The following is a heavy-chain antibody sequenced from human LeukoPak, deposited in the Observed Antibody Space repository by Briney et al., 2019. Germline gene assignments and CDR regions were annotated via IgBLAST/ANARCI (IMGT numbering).Heavy chain of an antibody. J-gene: IGHJ4*02. D-gene: IGHD5-24*01. CDR2: KSGTGGST. CDR1: GFTFSSYG. CDR3: AMGWLQIHY. Sequence: GGSLRLSCAASGFTFSSYGMSWVRQAPGKGLEWVSAKSGTGGSTYYADSVKGRFTISRDNSKNTLYLQMNSLRAEDTAVYCCAMGWLQIHYWGQGILVTVSS. V-gene: IGHV3-23*01.